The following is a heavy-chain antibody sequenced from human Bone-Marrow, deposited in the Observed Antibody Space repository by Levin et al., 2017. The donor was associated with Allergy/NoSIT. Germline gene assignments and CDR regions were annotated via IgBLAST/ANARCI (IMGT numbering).Heavy chain of an antibody. J-gene: IGHJ4*02. CDR3: AKGARGGSSFYFYFDY. V-gene: IGHV3-23*01. CDR2: IDGSGGST. CDR1: GFTFSNYA. D-gene: IGHD6-13*01. Sequence: SCAASGFTFSNYAMCWVRQAPGKGLEWVSGIDGSGGSTYYADSVKGRFTISRDNSNNMLYLQMNSLRAEDTAVYYCAKGARGGSSFYFYFDYWGQGTLVTVSS.